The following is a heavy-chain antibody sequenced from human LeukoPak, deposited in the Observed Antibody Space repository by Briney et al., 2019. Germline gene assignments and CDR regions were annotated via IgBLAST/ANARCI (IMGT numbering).Heavy chain of an antibody. CDR1: GGSFIGYY. D-gene: IGHD6-13*01. CDR3: ARVYYSNSYDYWYFDL. V-gene: IGHV4-34*01. Sequence: SETLSLTCAVYGGSFIGYYWSWIRQPPGKGLEWIGEINHFGSTNYNPSLKSRVTISIDTSKNQFSLKLSSVTAADTAVYYCARVYYSNSYDYWYFDLWGRGTLVTVSS. CDR2: INHFGST. J-gene: IGHJ2*01.